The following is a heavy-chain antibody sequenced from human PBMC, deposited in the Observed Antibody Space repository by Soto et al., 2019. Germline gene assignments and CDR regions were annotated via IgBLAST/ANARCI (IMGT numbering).Heavy chain of an antibody. CDR1: GYTFTSYA. J-gene: IGHJ4*02. CDR2: INAGNGNT. V-gene: IGHV1-3*01. D-gene: IGHD2-15*01. Sequence: QVQLVQSGAEVKKPGASVKVSCKASGYTFTSYAMHWVRQAPGQRLAWMGRINAGNGNTKYSQKFQGRVTITRDTSASTAYMELSSLRSEDPAVYYCARGPGGPDGPGDYWGQATLVTVSS. CDR3: ARGPGGPDGPGDY.